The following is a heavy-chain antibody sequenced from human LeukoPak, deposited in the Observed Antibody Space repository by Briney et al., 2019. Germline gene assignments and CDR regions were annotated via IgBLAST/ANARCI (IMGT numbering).Heavy chain of an antibody. CDR2: INHSGST. Sequence: SETLSLTCAVYGGSFSGYYWSWIRQPPGKGQEWIGEINHSGSTNYNPSLKSRVTISVDTSKNQFSLKLSSVTAADTAVYYCARSARYYDILTGYYPTWGQGTLVTVSS. CDR1: GGSFSGYY. CDR3: ARSARYYDILTGYYPT. D-gene: IGHD3-9*01. V-gene: IGHV4-34*01. J-gene: IGHJ5*02.